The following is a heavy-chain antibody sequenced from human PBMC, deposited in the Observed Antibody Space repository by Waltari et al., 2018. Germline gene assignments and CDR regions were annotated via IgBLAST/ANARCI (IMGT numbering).Heavy chain of an antibody. V-gene: IGHV3-23*01. D-gene: IGHD6-13*01. Sequence: EVQLLESGGGLVQPGGSLRLSCAASGFTFSSYAITWVRQAPGKGLEWVSAISGIGGSTYYADAVKGRFTISRDNSKNTLYLQMNSLRAEDTAVYYCAKSRGYSSSWYLDYWGQGTLVTVSS. CDR2: ISGIGGST. J-gene: IGHJ4*02. CDR1: GFTFSSYA. CDR3: AKSRGYSSSWYLDY.